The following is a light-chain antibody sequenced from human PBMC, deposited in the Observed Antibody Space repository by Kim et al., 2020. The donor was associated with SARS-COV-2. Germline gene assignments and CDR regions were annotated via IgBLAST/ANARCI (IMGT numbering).Light chain of an antibody. CDR3: QQSYTTPPT. V-gene: IGKV1-39*01. CDR1: QSITDY. CDR2: AAS. Sequence: VGDRGTITCRTGQSITDYLSWYQQKPGKAPKLVIYAASSVQSGVPSRFSGSGFGTDFSLTISSLQPEDSATYYCQQSYTTPPTFGQGTKVDIK. J-gene: IGKJ1*01.